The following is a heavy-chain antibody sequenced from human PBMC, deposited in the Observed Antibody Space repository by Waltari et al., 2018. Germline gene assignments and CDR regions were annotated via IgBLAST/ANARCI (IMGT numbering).Heavy chain of an antibody. CDR3: ARSADIDEKCPRDAFDI. Sequence: QVQLQQWGAGLLKHSETLSLTCAVYGGSFSGYYWSWIRQPPGKGLEWIGEINHRGSTNYNPSLKSRVTISVDTSKNQFYLKLSSVTAADTAVYYCARSADIDEKCPRDAFDIWGQGTMVTVSS. D-gene: IGHD2-2*01. J-gene: IGHJ3*02. V-gene: IGHV4-34*01. CDR1: GGSFSGYY. CDR2: INHRGST.